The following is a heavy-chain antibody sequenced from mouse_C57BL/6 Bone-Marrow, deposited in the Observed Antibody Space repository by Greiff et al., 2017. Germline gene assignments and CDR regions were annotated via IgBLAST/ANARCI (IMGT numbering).Heavy chain of an antibody. J-gene: IGHJ2*01. Sequence: VQLQQSGAELVKPGASVTLSCKASGYTFTSYWMHWVKQRPGRGLEGIGRIDPNSGGTKYNEKFKSKATLTVDKPSSPAYMQLSSLTSEDSAVYYCANSYCDDVYYWDRGTTLTVSS. CDR3: ANSYCDDVYY. CDR1: GYTFTSYW. CDR2: IDPNSGGT. D-gene: IGHD2-4*01. V-gene: IGHV1-62-3*01.